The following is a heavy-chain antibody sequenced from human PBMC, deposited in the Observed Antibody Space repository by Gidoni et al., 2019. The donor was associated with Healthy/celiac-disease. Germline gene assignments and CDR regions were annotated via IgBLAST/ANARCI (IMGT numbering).Heavy chain of an antibody. CDR1: GYTFTSYA. CDR3: ASGYYDSSGNDYYYGMDV. Sequence: QVQLVQSGAEVKKPGASVKVSCKASGYTFTSYAIHWVCQAPGQRLEWMGWINAGNGNTKYSQKFQGRVTITRDTSASTAYMELSSLRSEDTAVYYCASGYYDSSGNDYYYGMDVWGQGTTVTISS. J-gene: IGHJ6*02. V-gene: IGHV1-3*01. CDR2: INAGNGNT. D-gene: IGHD3-22*01.